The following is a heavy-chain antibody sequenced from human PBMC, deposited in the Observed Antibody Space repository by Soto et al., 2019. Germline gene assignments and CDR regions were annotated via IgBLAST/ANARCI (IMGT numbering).Heavy chain of an antibody. Sequence: GGSLRLSCAASGFTFSSYSMNWVRQAPGKGLEWVSYISSSSSTIYYADSVKGRFTISRDNAKNSLYLQMNSLRAEDTAVYYCARDQGITIFGVVMEGGYWGQGTLVTVSS. CDR1: GFTFSSYS. CDR2: ISSSSSTI. J-gene: IGHJ4*02. V-gene: IGHV3-48*01. CDR3: ARDQGITIFGVVMEGGY. D-gene: IGHD3-3*01.